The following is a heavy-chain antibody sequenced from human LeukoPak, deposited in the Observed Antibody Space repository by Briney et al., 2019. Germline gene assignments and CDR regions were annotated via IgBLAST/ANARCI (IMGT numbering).Heavy chain of an antibody. CDR2: ISDSAGRT. V-gene: IGHV3-23*01. D-gene: IGHD3-3*01. J-gene: IGHJ4*02. CDR3: AKEAMGITIFAGDY. Sequence: PGGSLRLSCAASGFIFSSYAMNWVRQAPGKGLEWVSTISDSAGRTDYADTVKGRFTISRDNSKKMLYLQMNSLRAEDTAVYYCAKEAMGITIFAGDYWGQGTLVTVSS. CDR1: GFIFSSYA.